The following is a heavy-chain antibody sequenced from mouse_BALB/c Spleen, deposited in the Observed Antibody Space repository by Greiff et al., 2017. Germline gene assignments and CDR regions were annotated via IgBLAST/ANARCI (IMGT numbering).Heavy chain of an antibody. CDR1: GFTFSSYG. J-gene: IGHJ2*01. CDR2: INSNGGST. V-gene: IGHV5-6-3*01. Sequence: EVQLVESGGGLVQPGGSLKLSCAASGFTFSSYGMSWVRQTPDKRLELVATINSNGGSTYYPDSVKGRFTISRDNAKNTLYLQMSSLKSEDTAMYYCARDYYRYDVFFDYWGQGTTLTVSS. D-gene: IGHD2-14*01. CDR3: ARDYYRYDVFFDY.